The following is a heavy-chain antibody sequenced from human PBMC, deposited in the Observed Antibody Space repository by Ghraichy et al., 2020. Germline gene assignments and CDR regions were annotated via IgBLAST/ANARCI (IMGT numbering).Heavy chain of an antibody. Sequence: LEWVSAISGSGGSTYYADSVTGRFTISRDNSKTTLYLQMNSLRAEDTAVYYCAKERLPLSRGWFDPCGQGTLVT. CDR2: ISGSGGST. D-gene: IGHD1-1*01. J-gene: IGHJ5*02. CDR3: AKERLPLSRGWFDP. V-gene: IGHV3-23*01.